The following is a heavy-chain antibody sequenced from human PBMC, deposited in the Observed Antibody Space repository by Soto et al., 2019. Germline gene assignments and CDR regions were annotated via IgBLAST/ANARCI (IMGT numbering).Heavy chain of an antibody. D-gene: IGHD6-19*01. Sequence: XSVKGACKASGYPFTSYGIGWGRQAPGQGLEWMGWISAYNGNTNYAQKLQCRVTMTTDTSTSTAYMELRSLRSDDTAVYYCARYGVGSSGWYGYWAQGTLVTVSS. CDR1: GYPFTSYG. CDR3: ARYGVGSSGWYGY. CDR2: ISAYNGNT. J-gene: IGHJ4*02. V-gene: IGHV1-18*04.